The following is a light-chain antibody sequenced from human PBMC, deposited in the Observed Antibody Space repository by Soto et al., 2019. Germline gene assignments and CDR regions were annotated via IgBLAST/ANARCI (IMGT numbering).Light chain of an antibody. CDR2: DAS. J-gene: IGKJ2*01. Sequence: EIVLTQSPGTLSLSPGERATLSCRVSQRSSNTFLAWYQKKPGQPPRLLIYDASSRTTGTPDRFSGSRSGTDFTLTISRLEPEDFAVYYCHQCGMSPPTFGQGTKLEIK. CDR1: QRSSNTF. CDR3: HQCGMSPPT. V-gene: IGKV3-20*01.